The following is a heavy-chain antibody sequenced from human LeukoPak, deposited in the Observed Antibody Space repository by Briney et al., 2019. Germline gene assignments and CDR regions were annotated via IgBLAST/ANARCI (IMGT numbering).Heavy chain of an antibody. Sequence: GGSLRLSCAASGFTFSSSWMYWVRQAPGKGLVWVSRINSDESITTYADSVKGQFTISRDNAKNTLYLQMNSLRAVDTAVYYCARGLVPGFLDYWGQGTPVTVSS. CDR3: ARGLVPGFLDY. D-gene: IGHD4-11*01. CDR2: INSDESIT. V-gene: IGHV3-74*01. J-gene: IGHJ4*02. CDR1: GFTFSSSW.